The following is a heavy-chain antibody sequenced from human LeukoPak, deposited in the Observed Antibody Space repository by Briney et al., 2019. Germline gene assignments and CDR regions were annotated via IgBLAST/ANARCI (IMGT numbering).Heavy chain of an antibody. CDR1: GGSVSGGSYY. V-gene: IGHV4-61*01. CDR2: IYYSGST. J-gene: IGHJ5*02. CDR3: ARDKLSFGSRYNWFDP. Sequence: SETLSLTCTVSGGSVSGGSYYWSWIRQPPGKGLEWIGYIYYSGSTNYNPSLKSRVTISVDTSKNQFSLKLSSVTAADTAVYYCARDKLSFGSRYNWFDPWGQGSLVTVSS. D-gene: IGHD3-16*01.